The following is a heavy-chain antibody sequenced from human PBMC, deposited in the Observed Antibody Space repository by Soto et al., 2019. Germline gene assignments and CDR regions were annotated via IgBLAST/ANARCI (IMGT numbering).Heavy chain of an antibody. D-gene: IGHD6-13*01. Sequence: GGSLRLSCAASGFTFSSYAMSWVRQAPGKGLEWVSAISGSGGSTYYADSVKGRFTISRDNSKNTLYLQMNSLRAEDMAVYYCAKDRKSSSWVAGYYYYGMDVWGQGTTVTVSS. CDR2: ISGSGGST. J-gene: IGHJ6*02. V-gene: IGHV3-23*01. CDR3: AKDRKSSSWVAGYYYYGMDV. CDR1: GFTFSSYA.